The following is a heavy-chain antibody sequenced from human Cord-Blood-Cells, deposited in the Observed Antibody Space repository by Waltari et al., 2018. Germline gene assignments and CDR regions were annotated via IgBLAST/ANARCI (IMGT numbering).Heavy chain of an antibody. CDR2: NNHSGST. CDR1: GGSFSGYY. CDR3: ARGIIVATISASGLDY. D-gene: IGHD5-12*01. V-gene: IGHV4-34*01. Sequence: QVQLHQWGAGLLTPSETLSLTCAVSGGSFSGYYWTSLRHPPGKGLEWTGENNHSGSTNYNPSRKSRVTISVDTSKNQFSLKLSSVTAADTAVYYCARGIIVATISASGLDYWGQGTLVTVSS. J-gene: IGHJ4*02.